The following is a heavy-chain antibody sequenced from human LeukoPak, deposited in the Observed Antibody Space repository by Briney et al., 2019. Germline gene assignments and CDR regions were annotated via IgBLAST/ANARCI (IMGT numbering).Heavy chain of an antibody. D-gene: IGHD3-10*01. CDR3: ANARITMVRGVIENFDY. V-gene: IGHV3-23*01. Sequence: VWSLRLSCAASGFTFSSYAMSWVRQAPGKGLEWVSAISGSSCRTYYADSVKGRFTISRDNSKNTLYLQMNSLRAEDTAVYYCANARITMVRGVIENFDYWGQGTLVTVSS. CDR1: GFTFSSYA. J-gene: IGHJ4*02. CDR2: ISGSSCRT.